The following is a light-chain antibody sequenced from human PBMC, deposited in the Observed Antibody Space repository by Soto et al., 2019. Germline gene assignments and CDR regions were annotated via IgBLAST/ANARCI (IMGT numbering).Light chain of an antibody. Sequence: VLAQPASGSGSPGQSITISCTGTSSDVGGYNYVSWYQQHPGKAPKLMIYDVSNRPSGVSNRFSGSKSGNTASLTISGLQAEDEADYYCSSYTSSSTPYVFGTGTKVTVL. CDR2: DVS. J-gene: IGLJ1*01. CDR1: SSDVGGYNY. CDR3: SSYTSSSTPYV. V-gene: IGLV2-14*01.